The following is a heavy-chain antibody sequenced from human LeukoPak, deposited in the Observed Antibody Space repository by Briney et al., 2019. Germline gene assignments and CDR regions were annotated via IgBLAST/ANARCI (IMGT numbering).Heavy chain of an antibody. CDR3: ARDKSTTGTTSPDY. J-gene: IGHJ4*01. Sequence: PGGSLRLSCAASGFSFSSYVMHWFRQAPGKGLDWLAVVWSDGTNTYHRDSVKGRFTISRDNSKNTLFLQMNSLRVEDTAVYYCARDKSTTGTTSPDYWGHGTMVTVSS. CDR2: VWSDGTNT. V-gene: IGHV3-33*01. D-gene: IGHD1-26*01. CDR1: GFSFSSYV.